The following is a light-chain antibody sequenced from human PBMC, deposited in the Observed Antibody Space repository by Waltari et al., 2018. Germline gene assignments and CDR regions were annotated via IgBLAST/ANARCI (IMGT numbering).Light chain of an antibody. J-gene: IGKJ5*01. CDR3: QQYEKLPIT. CDR1: QDIKKY. Sequence: DIQMTQSPSSLSASVGDRVTITCQASQDIKKYLNWYQQKPGKAPKLLIYDASSLETGVPSRFRGSGSGTDFTFTISSLQPEDVATYYCQQYEKLPITFGQGTRLDFK. CDR2: DAS. V-gene: IGKV1-33*01.